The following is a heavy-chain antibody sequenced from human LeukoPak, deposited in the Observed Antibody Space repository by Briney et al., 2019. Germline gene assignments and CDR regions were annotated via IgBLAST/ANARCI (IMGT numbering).Heavy chain of an antibody. CDR2: IIPIFGTA. J-gene: IGHJ4*02. D-gene: IGHD6-19*01. CDR1: GGTFSSYA. Sequence: ASVKVSCKASGGTFSSYAISWVRQAPGQGLEWMGGIIPIFGTANYAQKFQGRGTITADESTSTAYMELSSLRSEDTAVYYCARGPWDQQWLIPVWGQGTLVTVSS. V-gene: IGHV1-69*13. CDR3: ARGPWDQQWLIPV.